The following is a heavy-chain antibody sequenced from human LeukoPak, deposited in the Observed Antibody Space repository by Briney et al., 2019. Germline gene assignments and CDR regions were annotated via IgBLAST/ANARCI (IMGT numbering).Heavy chain of an antibody. CDR1: GFTFSSYW. Sequence: RPGGSLRLSCAASGFTFSSYWMHWVRQAPGKGLVWVSRINSGGSSTSYADSVKGRFTISRDNAKNTLYLQMNSLRAEGTAVYYCARKLYGSGSYYWFDYWGQGTLVTVSS. CDR2: INSGGSST. CDR3: ARKLYGSGSYYWFDY. V-gene: IGHV3-74*01. D-gene: IGHD3-10*01. J-gene: IGHJ4*02.